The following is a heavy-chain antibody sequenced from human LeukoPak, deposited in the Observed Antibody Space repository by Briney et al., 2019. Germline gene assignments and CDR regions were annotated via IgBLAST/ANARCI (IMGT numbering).Heavy chain of an antibody. V-gene: IGHV1-69*13. CDR2: IIPIFGTA. CDR3: ARAYYDILTGPAGYYYGMDV. Sequence: SVKVPCKASGGTFSSYAISWVRQAPGQGLEWMGGIIPIFGTANYAQKFQGRVTITADESTSTAYMELSSLRSEDTAVYYCARAYYDILTGPAGYYYGMDVWGQGTTVTVSS. D-gene: IGHD3-9*01. J-gene: IGHJ6*02. CDR1: GGTFSSYA.